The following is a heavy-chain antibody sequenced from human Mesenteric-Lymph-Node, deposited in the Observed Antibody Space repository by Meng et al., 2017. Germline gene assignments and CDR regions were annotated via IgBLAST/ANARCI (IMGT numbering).Heavy chain of an antibody. Sequence: ASVNVSCKASGYTFTINYMHWVRQAPGQGLEWLAWINPNTGVTKYAQQLQDRVTVTRDTSISTVYMEMSSLRSDDTAVYYCVRENWYYDLWGRGTLVTVSS. CDR1: GYTFTINY. J-gene: IGHJ2*01. V-gene: IGHV1-2*02. CDR3: VRENWYYDL. CDR2: INPNTGVT.